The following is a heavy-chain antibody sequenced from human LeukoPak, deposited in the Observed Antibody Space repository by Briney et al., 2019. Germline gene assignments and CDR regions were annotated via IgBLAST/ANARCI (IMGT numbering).Heavy chain of an antibody. V-gene: IGHV3-23*01. D-gene: IGHD6-13*01. CDR3: ARSTAASASDY. CDR2: ITASGDRT. J-gene: IGHJ4*02. Sequence: GGSLRLSCAAAGFIFSNNAMTWVRQAPGKGLQWVSSITASGDRTFNADSVKGRFTISRDNSKNTLYLLMNSLRAEDTALYYCARSTAASASDYWGQGTLVTVSS. CDR1: GFIFSNNA.